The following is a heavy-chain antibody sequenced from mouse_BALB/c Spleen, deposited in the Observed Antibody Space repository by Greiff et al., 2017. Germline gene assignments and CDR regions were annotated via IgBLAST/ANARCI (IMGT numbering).Heavy chain of an antibody. V-gene: IGHV2-9*02. CDR3: ARDGGYGKGYFDY. CDR2: IWAGGST. J-gene: IGHJ2*01. D-gene: IGHD2-10*02. CDR1: GFSLTSYG. Sequence: VKVIESGPGLVAPSQSLSITCTVSGFSLTSYGVHWVRQPPGKGLEWLGVIWAGGSTNYNSALMSRLSISKDNSKSQVFLKMNSLQTDDTAMYYCARDGGYGKGYFDYWGQGTTLTVSS.